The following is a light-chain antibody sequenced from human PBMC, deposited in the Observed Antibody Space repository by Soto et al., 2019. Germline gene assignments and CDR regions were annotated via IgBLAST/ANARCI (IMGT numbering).Light chain of an antibody. J-gene: IGLJ2*01. V-gene: IGLV2-14*01. CDR3: SSFTSNNTVL. Sequence: QSVLTQPASVSGSPGQSITISCTGTSSDVGGYNYVSWYQQHPGKAPKLMIYNVSNRPSGVSNRFSGSNSGNTASLTISGLQAEDEAHYYCSSFTSNNTVLFGGGTKLTVL. CDR1: SSDVGGYNY. CDR2: NVS.